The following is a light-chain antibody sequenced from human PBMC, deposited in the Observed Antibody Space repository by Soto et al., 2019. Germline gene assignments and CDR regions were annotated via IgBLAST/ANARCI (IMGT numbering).Light chain of an antibody. V-gene: IGKV1-9*01. Sequence: DIQMTQSPPTLSASVGDRVTITCRASQGISSYLGWYQQKPGKAPNLLIYDASTLHSGVPSRFSGGGSGTDFTLTISSLQPEDFATYYCQQVNVYPSTFGGGTKVDIK. CDR1: QGISSY. CDR3: QQVNVYPST. CDR2: DAS. J-gene: IGKJ4*01.